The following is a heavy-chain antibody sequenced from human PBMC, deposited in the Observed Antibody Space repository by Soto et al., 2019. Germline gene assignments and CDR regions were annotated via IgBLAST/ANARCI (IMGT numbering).Heavy chain of an antibody. CDR3: AKSGGDRAFDL. CDR1: GFTVSSNY. V-gene: IGHV3-53*01. Sequence: DVQLVESGGGLIQPGGSLRLSCAASGFTVSSNYMSWLRQAPGKGLECVSVIDSGGTTYYADSVKGRFTISRDNSENTVYLQMNNLRGEDTAVYHCAKSGGDRAFDLWGQGTRVTVSS. J-gene: IGHJ3*01. CDR2: IDSGGTT. D-gene: IGHD2-21*01.